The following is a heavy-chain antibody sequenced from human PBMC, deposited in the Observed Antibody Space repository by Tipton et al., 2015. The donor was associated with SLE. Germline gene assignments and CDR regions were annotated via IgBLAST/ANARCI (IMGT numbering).Heavy chain of an antibody. J-gene: IGHJ4*02. Sequence: TLSLTCAVYGGSFSGYYWSWIRQPPGKGLEWIGEINHSGSTKNNPSLKSRVTISVDTSKNQFSLKLSSVTAADTAVYYCAGSFTVTKGLDYWGQGTLVTVSS. CDR1: GGSFSGYY. V-gene: IGHV4-34*01. CDR3: AGSFTVTKGLDY. CDR2: INHSGST. D-gene: IGHD4-17*01.